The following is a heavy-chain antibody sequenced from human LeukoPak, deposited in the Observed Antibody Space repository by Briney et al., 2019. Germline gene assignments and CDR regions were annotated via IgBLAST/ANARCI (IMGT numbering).Heavy chain of an antibody. CDR3: AKVITDFWRGSDLWYYYGMDV. D-gene: IGHD3-3*01. J-gene: IGHJ6*02. CDR1: GFTFSSYA. Sequence: QTGGSLRLSCAASGFTFSSYAMSWVRQAPGKGREGVSAISGSGVSTYYADSVKGRFTISRDNSKNTLYLQMNSPRAEDTAVYYCAKVITDFWRGSDLWYYYGMDVWGQGTTVTVSS. CDR2: ISGSGVST. V-gene: IGHV3-23*01.